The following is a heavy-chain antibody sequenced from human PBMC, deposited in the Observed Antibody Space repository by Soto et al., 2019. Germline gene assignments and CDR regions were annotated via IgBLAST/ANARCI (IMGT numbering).Heavy chain of an antibody. CDR3: ARDTNVALTCSYYGMDV. V-gene: IGHV1-46*01. D-gene: IGHD1-1*01. CDR1: GYTFTTYY. J-gene: IGHJ6*02. Sequence: QVQLVQSGAEVKKPGASVKVSCKASGYTFTTYYIHWVRQAPGQGLEWMGIINPDTGSASYAQKFQGRVTVTRDTSTSTAYMELSRLGSEDTAVYYCARDTNVALTCSYYGMDVWGQGTTVTVSS. CDR2: INPDTGSA.